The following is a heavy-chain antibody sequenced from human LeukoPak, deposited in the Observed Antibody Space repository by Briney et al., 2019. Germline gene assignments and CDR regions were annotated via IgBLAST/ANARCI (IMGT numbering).Heavy chain of an antibody. Sequence: PGGSLRLSCAASGFTFSSYWMSWVRQAPGKGLEWVGFIRSKAYGGTTEYAASVKGRFTISRDDSKSIAYLQMNSLKTEDTAVYYCTTNQGGYSYDYFDYWGQGTLVTVSS. D-gene: IGHD5-18*01. J-gene: IGHJ4*02. CDR2: IRSKAYGGTT. CDR3: TTNQGGYSYDYFDY. CDR1: GFTFSSYW. V-gene: IGHV3-49*04.